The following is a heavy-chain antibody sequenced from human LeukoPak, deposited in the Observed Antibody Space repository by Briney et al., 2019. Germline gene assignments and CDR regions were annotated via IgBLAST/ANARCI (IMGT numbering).Heavy chain of an antibody. J-gene: IGHJ4*02. V-gene: IGHV3-53*01. CDR2: IYSGGST. CDR1: GFTLSNNY. CDR3: ARAGAVEVFDY. D-gene: IGHD6-19*01. Sequence: GWSLRLSCAASGFTLSNNYMSWVRQAPGKGLEWVSVIYSGGSTYYADSVKGRFTISRDNSKNTLYLQMNSLRAEDTAVYYCARAGAVEVFDYWGQGTLVTVSS.